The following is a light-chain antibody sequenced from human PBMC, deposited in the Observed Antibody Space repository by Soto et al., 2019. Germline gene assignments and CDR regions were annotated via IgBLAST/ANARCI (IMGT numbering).Light chain of an antibody. V-gene: IGLV2-14*01. CDR1: STDVGGYNY. J-gene: IGLJ1*01. CDR2: EVN. CDR3: GSYTSTDTPFV. Sequence: QSVLAQPSSVSGSPGQSITISSTGTSTDVGGYNYVSWYQHHPGKGPKLIIYEVNNRPSGVSDRFSGSKSGNKASLTISNLEAEDESDYYCGSYTSTDTPFVFGTGTKVTVL.